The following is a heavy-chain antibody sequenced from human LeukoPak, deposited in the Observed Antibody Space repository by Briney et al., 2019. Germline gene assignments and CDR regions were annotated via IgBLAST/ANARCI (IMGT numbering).Heavy chain of an antibody. CDR2: IYHSGST. V-gene: IGHV4-38-2*02. J-gene: IGHJ6*03. Sequence: SETLSLTCTVSGYSISSGYFWGWIRQPPGKGLEWIGSIYHSGSTYYNPSLKSRVTISVDTSKNQFSLKLSSVTAADTAVYYCARDYDDYYYYYYMDVWGKGTTVTVSS. CDR3: ARDYDDYYYYYYMDV. D-gene: IGHD3-3*01. CDR1: GYSISSGYF.